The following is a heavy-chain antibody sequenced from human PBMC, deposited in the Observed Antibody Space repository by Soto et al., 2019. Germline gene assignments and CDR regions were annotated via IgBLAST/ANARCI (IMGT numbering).Heavy chain of an antibody. J-gene: IGHJ4*02. D-gene: IGHD6-13*01. CDR1: GDSISSYY. CDR3: ARIRGIAAPH. V-gene: IGHV4-34*01. Sequence: SSETLSLTCIVSGDSISSYYWSWIRQPPGKGLEWIGEINHSGSTNYNPSLKSRVTISVDTSKNQFSLKLSSVTAADTAVYYCARIRGIAAPHWGQGTLVTVSS. CDR2: INHSGST.